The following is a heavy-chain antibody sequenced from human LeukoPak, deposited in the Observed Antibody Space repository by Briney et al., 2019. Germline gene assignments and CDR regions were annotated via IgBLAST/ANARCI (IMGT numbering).Heavy chain of an antibody. Sequence: GESLKISCKGSGYSFTSYWIGWVRQMPGKGLEWMGIIYPGDSDTRYSPSFQGQVTISADKSISTAYLQWSSPKASDTAMYYCARHRTDGYNYFPFDYWGQGTLVTVSS. CDR1: GYSFTSYW. CDR3: ARHRTDGYNYFPFDY. CDR2: IYPGDSDT. D-gene: IGHD5-24*01. J-gene: IGHJ4*02. V-gene: IGHV5-51*01.